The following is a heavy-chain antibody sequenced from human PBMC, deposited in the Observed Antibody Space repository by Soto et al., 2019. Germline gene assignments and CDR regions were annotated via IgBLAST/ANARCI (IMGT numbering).Heavy chain of an antibody. V-gene: IGHV1-2*04. CDR1: GYTFTDSY. D-gene: IGHD2-2*01. Sequence: ASVKVSCKASGYTFTDSYIHWVRQAPGQGLEWMGWINPNSGGTNYAEKFQDWVTMTRDPAITTAYMELRRLRSDDSAMYYCATERYCITTTCSAFDYWGQGTLVTVSS. CDR2: INPNSGGT. CDR3: ATERYCITTTCSAFDY. J-gene: IGHJ4*02.